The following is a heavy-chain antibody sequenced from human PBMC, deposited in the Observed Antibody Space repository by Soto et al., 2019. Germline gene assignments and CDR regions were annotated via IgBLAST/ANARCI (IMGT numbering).Heavy chain of an antibody. D-gene: IGHD4-17*01. V-gene: IGHV3-48*04. CDR2: ISSSGSTV. CDR3: ARDQATVTTYYYYYMDV. J-gene: IGHJ6*03. Sequence: GXSLRLSCAASGFSFSSYSLSWIRQAPGNGLEWVSYISSSGSTVYYADSVKGRFTISRDNAKNSLYLQMNSLRAEDTAVYYCARDQATVTTYYYYYMDVWGKGTTVTVSS. CDR1: GFSFSSYS.